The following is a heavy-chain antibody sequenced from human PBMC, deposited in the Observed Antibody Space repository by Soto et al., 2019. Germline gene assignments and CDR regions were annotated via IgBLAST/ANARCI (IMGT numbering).Heavy chain of an antibody. J-gene: IGHJ5*02. CDR3: AREVLWFGELLWFDP. V-gene: IGHV4-61*01. CDR1: GGTISSSSYY. CDR2: IYYSGST. Sequence: SETLSLTCPVSGGTISSSSYYWSWIRQPPGKGLEWIGYIYYSGSTNYNPSLKSRVTISVDTSKNQFSLKLSSVTAADTAVYYCAREVLWFGELLWFDPWGQGTLVTVSS. D-gene: IGHD3-10*01.